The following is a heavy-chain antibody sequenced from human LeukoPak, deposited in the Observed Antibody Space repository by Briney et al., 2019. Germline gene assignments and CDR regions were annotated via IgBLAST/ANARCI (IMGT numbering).Heavy chain of an antibody. D-gene: IGHD3-10*01. Sequence: ASVKVSCKASGYTFTGYYMHWVRQAPGQGLEWMGRINPNSGGTNYAQKFQGRVTMTRDTSISTAYMELSRLRSDDTAVYYCARDSSMYYYGSGSSPWGQGTLVTXSS. J-gene: IGHJ5*02. CDR3: ARDSSMYYYGSGSSP. V-gene: IGHV1-2*06. CDR1: GYTFTGYY. CDR2: INPNSGGT.